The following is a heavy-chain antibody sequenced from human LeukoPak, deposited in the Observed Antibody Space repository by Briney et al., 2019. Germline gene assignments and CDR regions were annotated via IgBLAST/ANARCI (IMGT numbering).Heavy chain of an antibody. CDR2: IYSGGST. D-gene: IGHD3-9*01. J-gene: IGHJ1*01. Sequence: AGGSLRLSCAASGFTVSSNYMSWVRQAPGKGLEWVSVIYSGGSTYYADSVKGRFTISRDNSKNTLYLQMNSLRAEDTAVYYCARATHYYDILTGYSPGYFQHWGQGTLVTVSS. V-gene: IGHV3-53*01. CDR3: ARATHYYDILTGYSPGYFQH. CDR1: GFTVSSNY.